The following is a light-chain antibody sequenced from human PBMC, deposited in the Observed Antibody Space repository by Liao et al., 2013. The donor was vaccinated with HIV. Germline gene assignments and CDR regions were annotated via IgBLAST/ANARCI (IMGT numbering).Light chain of an antibody. CDR2: QDS. Sequence: SYELTQPPSVSVSPGQTASITCSGDKLGDKYACWYQQKPGQSPVLVIYQDSKRPSGIPERFSGSNSGNTATLTISRVEAGDEADYFCQVWDSSSDHLVVFGGGTKLTVL. V-gene: IGLV3-1*01. J-gene: IGLJ2*01. CDR3: QVWDSSSDHLVV. CDR1: KLGDKY.